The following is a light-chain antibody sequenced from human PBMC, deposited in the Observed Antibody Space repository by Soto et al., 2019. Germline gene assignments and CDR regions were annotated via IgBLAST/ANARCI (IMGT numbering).Light chain of an antibody. J-gene: IGLJ3*02. Sequence: SYELTQPLSVSVALGQTARITCGGNNIGSKNVHWYQQKPGQSPVLVIYRDSNRPSGIPERFSGSNSENTATLTISRAQAGDEADYYWQVWDSSTARVFGGGTKLTVL. CDR3: QVWDSSTARV. CDR2: RDS. CDR1: NIGSKN. V-gene: IGLV3-9*01.